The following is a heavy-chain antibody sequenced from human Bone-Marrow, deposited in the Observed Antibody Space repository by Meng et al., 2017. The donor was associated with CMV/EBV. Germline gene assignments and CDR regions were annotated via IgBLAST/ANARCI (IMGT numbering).Heavy chain of an antibody. J-gene: IGHJ6*02. CDR1: GFTFSSYA. CDR3: ARSDDRYYYYGMDV. Sequence: GGSLRLSCAASGFTFSSYAMHWVRQAPGKGLEWVAVISYDGSNKYYADSVKGRFTISRDNSKNTLYLQMNSLRAEDTAVYYCARSDDRYYYYGMDVWGQGTTVTVSS. V-gene: IGHV3-30*04. CDR2: ISYDGSNK.